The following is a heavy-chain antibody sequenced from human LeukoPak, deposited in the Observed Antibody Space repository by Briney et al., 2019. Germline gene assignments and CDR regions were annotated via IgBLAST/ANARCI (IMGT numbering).Heavy chain of an antibody. CDR2: ISYDGSNK. CDR1: GFTFSSYA. Sequence: PGRSLRLSCAASGFTFSSYAMHWVRQAPGKGLEWVAVISYDGSNKYYADSVKGRFTISRDNSKNTLYLQMNSLRAEDTAVYYCARDLPAARRQFDYWGQGTLVTVSS. CDR3: ARDLPAARRQFDY. J-gene: IGHJ4*02. D-gene: IGHD2-2*01. V-gene: IGHV3-30-3*01.